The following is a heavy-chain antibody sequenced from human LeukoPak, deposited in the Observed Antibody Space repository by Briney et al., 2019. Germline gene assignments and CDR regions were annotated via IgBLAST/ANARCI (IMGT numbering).Heavy chain of an antibody. CDR1: GGSISSGGYY. CDR3: ARDRANEPLQYYYDSSGYYGMAFDI. J-gene: IGHJ3*02. V-gene: IGHV4-31*03. D-gene: IGHD3-22*01. CDR2: IYYSGST. Sequence: PSQTLSLTCTVSGGSISSGGYYWSWIRQHPGKGLEWIGYIYYSGSTYYNPSLKSRVTISVDTSKNQFSLKLSSVTAADTAVYYCARDRANEPLQYYYDSSGYYGMAFDIWGQGTMVTVSS.